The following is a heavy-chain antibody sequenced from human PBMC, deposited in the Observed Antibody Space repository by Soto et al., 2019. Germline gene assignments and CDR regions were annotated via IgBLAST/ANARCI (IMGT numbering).Heavy chain of an antibody. J-gene: IGHJ4*02. D-gene: IGHD3-10*01. CDR2: IWYDGSNK. V-gene: IGHV3-33*03. CDR1: GFTFSSYG. CDR3: ASTLSEGRLLWCGEFLAQLDY. Sequence: GGSLRLSCAASGFTFSSYGMHWVRQAPGKGLEWVAVIWYDGSNKYYADSVKGRFTISRDNSKNTLYLQMNSLRAEDTAVYYCASTLSEGRLLWCGEFLAQLDYWGQGTLVTVSS.